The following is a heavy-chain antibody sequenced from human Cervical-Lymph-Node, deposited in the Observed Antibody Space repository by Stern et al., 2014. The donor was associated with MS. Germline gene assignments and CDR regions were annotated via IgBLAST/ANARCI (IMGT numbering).Heavy chain of an antibody. Sequence: QVQLEESGAGVMKPASSLKLTCNASGGTFSKVSSCWVRHPPPQGLGWVRVSFLVFGTPTYAQEFSGRFTITADVATSTVYMELSSLRSDDTAVYYCALSSETSDRWYSLGYDLWGQGTLVTVSS. CDR3: ALSSETSDRWYSLGYDL. CDR2: SFLVFGTP. J-gene: IGHJ5*02. V-gene: IGHV1-69*01. D-gene: IGHD6-13*01. CDR1: GGTFSKVS.